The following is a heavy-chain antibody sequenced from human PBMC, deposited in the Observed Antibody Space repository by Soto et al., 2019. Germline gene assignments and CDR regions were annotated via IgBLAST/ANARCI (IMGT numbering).Heavy chain of an antibody. CDR1: GVSFGDYA. J-gene: IGHJ4*02. CDR3: TRALDIVMVVADSGFDY. D-gene: IGHD2-15*01. V-gene: IGHV3-49*03. CDR2: IRSKAYGGTT. Sequence: HPGGSLGLSCTASGVSFGDYAMSWFRQGPGKGLEWVGFIRSKAYGGTTEYAVSVKGRFTISRDDSKSIAYLQMNSLKTEDTAVYYCTRALDIVMVVADSGFDYWGQGTLVTVSS.